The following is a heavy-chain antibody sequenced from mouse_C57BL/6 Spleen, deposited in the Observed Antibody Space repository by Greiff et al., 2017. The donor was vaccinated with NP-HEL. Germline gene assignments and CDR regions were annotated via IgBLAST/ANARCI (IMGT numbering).Heavy chain of an antibody. CDR1: GFNIKDYY. CDR2: IDPEDGDT. D-gene: IGHD1-1*01. CDR3: TTWDGSSYWYFDV. V-gene: IGHV14-1*01. J-gene: IGHJ1*03. Sequence: VQLKQSGAELVRPGASVKLSCTASGFNIKDYYMHWVKQRPEQGLEWIGRIDPEDGDTEYAPKFQGKATMTADTSSNTAYLQLSSLTSEDTAVYYCTTWDGSSYWYFDVWGTGTTVTVSS.